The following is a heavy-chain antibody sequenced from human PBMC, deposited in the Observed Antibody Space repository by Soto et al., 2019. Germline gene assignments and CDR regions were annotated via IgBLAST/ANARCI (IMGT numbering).Heavy chain of an antibody. CDR1: GGSISSYY. V-gene: IGHV4-59*01. J-gene: IGHJ5*02. D-gene: IGHD3-22*01. Sequence: KPSETLSLTCTVSGGSISSYYWSWIRQAPGKGLEWIGFIYYSGSTNYNPSLKSRVTLSVDTSKNQFSLKLTSVTAADTAVYYCARGGITMIKPWGQGTLVTVSS. CDR2: IYYSGST. CDR3: ARGGITMIKP.